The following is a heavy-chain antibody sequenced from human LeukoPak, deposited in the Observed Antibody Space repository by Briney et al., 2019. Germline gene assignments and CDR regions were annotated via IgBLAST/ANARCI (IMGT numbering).Heavy chain of an antibody. V-gene: IGHV1-2*06. J-gene: IGHJ4*02. CDR1: GYTFTGYY. Sequence: ASVKVSCKASGYTFTGYYMHWVRQAPGQGLEWMGRINPNSGGTNYAQKFQGRVTMTRGTSISTAYMELSRLRSDDTAVYYCARRNYYYDSSGYYYFDYWGQGTLVTVSS. D-gene: IGHD3-22*01. CDR2: INPNSGGT. CDR3: ARRNYYYDSSGYYYFDY.